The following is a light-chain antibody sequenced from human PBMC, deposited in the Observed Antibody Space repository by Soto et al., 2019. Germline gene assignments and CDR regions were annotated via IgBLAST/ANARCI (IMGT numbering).Light chain of an antibody. V-gene: IGKV1-5*03. CDR3: QQYNSYPWT. Sequence: DIQMTQSPSTLSASVGDRVTITCRASQSISSWLAWYQQKPGKAPKLLIYRASFLESGVPSRFSGSVSGTEFTLTISSLQPDDFATYYCQQYNSYPWTFGQGTKVEI. CDR1: QSISSW. J-gene: IGKJ1*01. CDR2: RAS.